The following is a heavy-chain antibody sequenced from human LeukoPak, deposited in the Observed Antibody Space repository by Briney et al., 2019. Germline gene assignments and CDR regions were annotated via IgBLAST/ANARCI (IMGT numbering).Heavy chain of an antibody. Sequence: GASVKVSCKASGYTFTSYDINWVRQATGQGLEWMGWMNPNSGNTGYAQKFQGRVTMTRNTSTSTAYMELSSLRSEDTAVYYCARYSLYCSSTSCYSPYYYYGMDVWGQGTTVTVSS. J-gene: IGHJ6*02. D-gene: IGHD2-2*01. V-gene: IGHV1-8*01. CDR1: GYTFTSYD. CDR3: ARYSLYCSSTSCYSPYYYYGMDV. CDR2: MNPNSGNT.